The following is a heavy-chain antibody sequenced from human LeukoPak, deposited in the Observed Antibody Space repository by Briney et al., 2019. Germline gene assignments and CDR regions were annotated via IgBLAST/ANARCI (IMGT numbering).Heavy chain of an antibody. CDR1: GFTFSSYW. CDR2: INQDGSEK. CDR3: ARYRNGGNFDY. Sequence: GGSLRLSCAASGFTFSSYWMSWVRQAPGKGLEWVAIINQDGSEKYYVNSMRGRFTISRDNSMTSVYLQMNSLRAEDTAVYYCARYRNGGNFDYWGQGTLVTVSS. J-gene: IGHJ4*02. D-gene: IGHD1-14*01. V-gene: IGHV3-7*04.